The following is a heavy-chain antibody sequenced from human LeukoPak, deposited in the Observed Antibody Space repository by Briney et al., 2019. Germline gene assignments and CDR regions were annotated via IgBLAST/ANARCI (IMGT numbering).Heavy chain of an antibody. Sequence: PGGSLRLSCAASGFTFSSYEMNWVRQAPGKGLEWVANIKQDGSDKYYVDSVKGRFTISRDNAKDSLFLQMNSLRTEDTAVYYCAREGPYSSAPAWGQGTLVTVSS. CDR2: IKQDGSDK. V-gene: IGHV3-7*01. CDR3: AREGPYSSAPA. CDR1: GFTFSSYE. J-gene: IGHJ5*02. D-gene: IGHD6-19*01.